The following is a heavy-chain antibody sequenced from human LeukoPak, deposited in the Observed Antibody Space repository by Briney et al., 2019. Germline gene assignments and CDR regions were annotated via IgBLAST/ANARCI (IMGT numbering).Heavy chain of an antibody. J-gene: IGHJ4*02. D-gene: IGHD3-9*01. CDR2: IRSKAYGGTA. Sequence: GGSLRLSCTASGFTFGDHSVSWFRQAPGKGLEWVGFIRSKAYGGTAEYAASVKGRFTISGDDSKSVAYLQMDSLKTKDTAVYYCTREIRYFDWFQADYWGQGTLVTVSS. V-gene: IGHV3-49*03. CDR1: GFTFGDHS. CDR3: TREIRYFDWFQADY.